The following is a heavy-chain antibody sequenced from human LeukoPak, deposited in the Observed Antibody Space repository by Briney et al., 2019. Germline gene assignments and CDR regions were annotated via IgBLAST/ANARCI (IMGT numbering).Heavy chain of an antibody. D-gene: IGHD3-10*01. J-gene: IGHJ3*02. Sequence: ASVKVSCKASGYTFTSYAMHWVRQAPGQRLEWMGWINAGNGNTKYSQKFQGRVTITRDTSASTAYMELSSLRSEDTAVYYCAAMVRGVLDAFDIWGQGTMVTVSS. V-gene: IGHV1-3*01. CDR1: GYTFTSYA. CDR2: INAGNGNT. CDR3: AAMVRGVLDAFDI.